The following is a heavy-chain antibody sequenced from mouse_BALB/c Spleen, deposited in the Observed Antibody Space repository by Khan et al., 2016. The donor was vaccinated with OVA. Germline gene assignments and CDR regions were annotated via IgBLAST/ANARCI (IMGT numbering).Heavy chain of an antibody. D-gene: IGHD1-2*01. V-gene: IGHV9-3-1*01. CDR1: GFTFTNYG. CDR2: INTYTGEP. CDR3: ARTNFGYARYFDV. Sequence: QIQLVQSGPELKKPGETVKISCKASGFTFTNYGMNWVKQAPGKGLKWMGWINTYTGEPTYADDFKGRFAFSLETSASTAYLQINNLKNEDTASFCCARTNFGYARYFDVWGAGTTVTVSS. J-gene: IGHJ1*01.